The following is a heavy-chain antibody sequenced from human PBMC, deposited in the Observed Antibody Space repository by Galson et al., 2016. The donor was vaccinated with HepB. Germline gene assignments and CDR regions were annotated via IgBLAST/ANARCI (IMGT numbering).Heavy chain of an antibody. Sequence: SVKVSCKASGDTFSNYAISWVRQAPGQGLEWMGGIIPIFDTAVYAQRFQGRVTITADESTSTAYMELSSLTSADTPVYHCARDGGDGELGAFDVWGRGTTVTVSS. V-gene: IGHV1-69*13. J-gene: IGHJ3*01. D-gene: IGHD3-16*01. CDR1: GDTFSNYA. CDR2: IIPIFDTA. CDR3: ARDGGDGELGAFDV.